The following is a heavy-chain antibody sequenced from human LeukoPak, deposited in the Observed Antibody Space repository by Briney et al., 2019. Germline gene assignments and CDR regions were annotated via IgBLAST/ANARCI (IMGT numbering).Heavy chain of an antibody. CDR3: ARYAGNTIFATWFFDL. CDR2: IYPGDSDT. J-gene: IGHJ2*01. CDR1: GYRFTSYW. Sequence: PGESLKISCKGSGYRFTSYWIGWVRQMPGKGLDWMGIIYPGDSDTRYSPSFQGQVTISADKSINTAYLHWNSLKASDTAKYYCARYAGNTIFATWFFDLWGRGTLVTVSS. D-gene: IGHD3-3*01. V-gene: IGHV5-51*01.